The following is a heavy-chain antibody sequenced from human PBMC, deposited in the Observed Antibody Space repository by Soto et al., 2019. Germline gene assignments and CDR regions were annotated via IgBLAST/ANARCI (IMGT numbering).Heavy chain of an antibody. Sequence: QVQLQQWGAGLLKPSETLSLTCAVYGGSFSGYYWSWIRQPPGKGLEWIGEINHSGSTNYNPSLKSRVTISVDTSKNQFSLKLSSVTAADTAVYYCARGRIAAAAVFDYWGQGTLVTVSS. D-gene: IGHD6-13*01. CDR1: GGSFSGYY. V-gene: IGHV4-34*01. CDR2: INHSGST. J-gene: IGHJ4*02. CDR3: ARGRIAAAAVFDY.